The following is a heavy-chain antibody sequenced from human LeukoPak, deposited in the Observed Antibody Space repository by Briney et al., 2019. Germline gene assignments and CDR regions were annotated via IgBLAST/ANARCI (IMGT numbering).Heavy chain of an antibody. Sequence: SETLSLTCTVSGGSISSYYWSWIRQPAGKGLEWIGRIYTSGSTNYNPSLKSRVTMSVDTSKDQFSLKLSSVTAADTAVYYCARDNWDFFPHYYYGMDVWGQRTTVTVSS. CDR1: GGSISSYY. J-gene: IGHJ6*01. CDR3: ARDNWDFFPHYYYGMDV. V-gene: IGHV4-4*07. D-gene: IGHD1-7*01. CDR2: IYTSGST.